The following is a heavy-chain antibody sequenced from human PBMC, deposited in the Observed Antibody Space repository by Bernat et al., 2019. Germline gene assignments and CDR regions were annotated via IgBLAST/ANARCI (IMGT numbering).Heavy chain of an antibody. J-gene: IGHJ6*03. CDR3: ATRYCSSTCCYEGYYYYYYMDV. CDR1: GYTFTSYG. V-gene: IGHV1-18*01. CDR2: ISAYNGNT. D-gene: IGHD2-2*01. Sequence: QVQLVQSGAEVKKPGASVKVSCKASGYTFTSYGISWVRQAPGQGLEWMGWISAYNGNTNYAQKLQGRVTMTTDTSTSTAYMELRSLRSDDTAVYYCATRYCSSTCCYEGYYYYYYMDVWGKGTTVTVSS.